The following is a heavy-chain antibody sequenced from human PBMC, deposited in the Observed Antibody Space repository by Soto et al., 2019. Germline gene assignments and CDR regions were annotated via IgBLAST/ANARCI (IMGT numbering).Heavy chain of an antibody. D-gene: IGHD2-2*01. J-gene: IGHJ6*03. CDR1: GGSISSSSYD. CDR2: IYYSGST. V-gene: IGHV4-39*01. CDR3: ARRGRGSSTTHPGGYYYYMDV. Sequence: SETLALTCTVTGGSISSSSYDWGWIRQPPGKGLEWIGSIYYSGSTYYNPSLKSRVTISVDTSKNQFSLKLSSVTAADTAVYYRARRGRGSSTTHPGGYYYYMDVWGKGTTGTVSS.